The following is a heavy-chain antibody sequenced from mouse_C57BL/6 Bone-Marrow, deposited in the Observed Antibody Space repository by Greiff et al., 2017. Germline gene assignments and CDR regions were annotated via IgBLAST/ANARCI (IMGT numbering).Heavy chain of an antibody. D-gene: IGHD4-1*01. Sequence: EVKLMESGGDLVKPGGSLKLSCAASGFTFSSYGMSWVRQTPDKRLEWVANISSGGSYTYYPDSVKGLFTISRDNAKNTLYLQMSSLKSDDTSMYYCARLTLYYWGQGTTLTVSS. V-gene: IGHV5-6*01. J-gene: IGHJ2*01. CDR3: ARLTLYY. CDR2: ISSGGSYT. CDR1: GFTFSSYG.